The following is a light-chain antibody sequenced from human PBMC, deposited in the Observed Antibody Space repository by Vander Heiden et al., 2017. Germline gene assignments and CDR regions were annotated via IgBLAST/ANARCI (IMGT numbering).Light chain of an antibody. CDR1: SSNIGAGYD. J-gene: IGLJ2*01. V-gene: IGLV1-40*01. Sequence: QSVLTQPPSVSGAPGQRVTISCTGSSSNIGAGYDVHWYQLLPGTAPKLLIYGNSNRPSGAPDRFSGSKSGTSASLAITGLQAEDEADYYCQSYDSSLSGSNVVFGGGTKLTVL. CDR3: QSYDSSLSGSNVV. CDR2: GNS.